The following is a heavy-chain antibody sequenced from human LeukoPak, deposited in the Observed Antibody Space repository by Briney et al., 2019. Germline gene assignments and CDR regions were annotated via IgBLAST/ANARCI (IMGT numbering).Heavy chain of an antibody. J-gene: IGHJ5*02. V-gene: IGHV3-33*06. CDR3: AKGYSNGYGA. Sequence: GGSLRLSCAASGFTFRNYGMHWVRQAPGKGLEWVGIIYYDGSKKYYADSVKGRFTISRDSSKNTLYLQMNSLRAEDTAVYYCAKGYSNGYGAWGQGTLVTVSS. CDR2: IYYDGSKK. D-gene: IGHD6-19*01. CDR1: GFTFRNYG.